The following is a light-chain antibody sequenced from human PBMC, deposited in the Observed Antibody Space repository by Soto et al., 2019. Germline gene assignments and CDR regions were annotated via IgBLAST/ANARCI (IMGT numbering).Light chain of an antibody. CDR2: EVS. CDR3: SSYSGTNYHYV. CDR1: SSDVGGYNY. V-gene: IGLV2-8*01. J-gene: IGLJ1*01. Sequence: QCVLTQAPSASGAFGQAGTISCTGTSSDVGGYNYVSWYQQHPGKAPKLMIYEVSERPSGVPDRFSGSKSGNTASLTVSGLQADNEADYYCSSYSGTNYHYVFGTGTKVTVL.